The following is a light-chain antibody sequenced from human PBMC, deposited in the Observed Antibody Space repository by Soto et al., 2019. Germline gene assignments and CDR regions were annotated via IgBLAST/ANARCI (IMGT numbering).Light chain of an antibody. Sequence: QPVLTQPPSASGTPGQRVTISCSGSTSNIGSNYVFWYQQLPGTAPKLLIYRNDQRPSGVPDRFSGSKSGTSASLAISGLLSEDEADYYCAAWDDSLSGFYVLGTGTKLTVL. CDR1: TSNIGSNY. V-gene: IGLV1-47*01. CDR3: AAWDDSLSGFYV. J-gene: IGLJ1*01. CDR2: RND.